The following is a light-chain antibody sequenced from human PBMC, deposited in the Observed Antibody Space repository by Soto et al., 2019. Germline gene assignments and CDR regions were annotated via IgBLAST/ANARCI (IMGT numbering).Light chain of an antibody. CDR1: SSDVGGYNY. J-gene: IGLJ1*01. CDR2: EVS. V-gene: IGLV2-14*01. CDR3: SSYTSSSTYV. Sequence: QSALTQPASVSGSPGQSITISCTGTSSDVGGYNYVSWYQQQSGKAPKLMIHEVSNRPSGVSNRFSGSKSGNTASLTISGLQADDEGDYYCSSYTSSSTYVFGTGTKVTVL.